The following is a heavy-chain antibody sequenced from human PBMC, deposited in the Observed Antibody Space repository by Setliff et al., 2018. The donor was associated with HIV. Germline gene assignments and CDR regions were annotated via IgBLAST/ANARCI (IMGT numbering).Heavy chain of an antibody. V-gene: IGHV6-1*01. J-gene: IGHJ5*02. CDR1: GDTISSDSAA. CDR3: ARQQTGYSTTWNMFVQPSTYNYFDP. Sequence: PSQTLSLPCAISGDTISSDSAAWNWVRQSPSRGLEWLGRTYYRSKWYNESAIFVRSRITISPDTSKNQFSLHLNSVTPDDPAVYFCARQQTGYSTTWNMFVQPSTYNYFDPRGQGMLVTVSS. CDR2: TYYRSKWYN. D-gene: IGHD5-18*01.